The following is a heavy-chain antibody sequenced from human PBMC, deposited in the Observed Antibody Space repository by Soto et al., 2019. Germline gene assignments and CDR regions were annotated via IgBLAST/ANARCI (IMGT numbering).Heavy chain of an antibody. CDR2: VYYTGST. CDR1: GASVTYGIFY. V-gene: IGHV4-61*01. Sequence: SETLSLTCTVSGASVTYGIFYWSWIRQPPGKGLEWIGYVYYTGSTNYNPSLKSRATLSIDTSKNQFSLRLSSVTAADTAVYYCARVYYDSSSSSRPWFDPWGRGTLVTVSS. J-gene: IGHJ5*01. D-gene: IGHD3-22*01. CDR3: ARVYYDSSSSSRPWFDP.